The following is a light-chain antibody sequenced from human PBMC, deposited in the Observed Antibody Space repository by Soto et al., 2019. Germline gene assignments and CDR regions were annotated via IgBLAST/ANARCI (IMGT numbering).Light chain of an antibody. V-gene: IGKV3-20*01. Sequence: EIVLTQSPGTLSLSPGERATLSCRASQSVSSSYLAWYQQKPGQAPRLLIYGASSRAIGIPDRFSGSGSGTDFTLTISRLEPEDFAVYYCQQYGSSPLTFGGVTKVEIK. CDR3: QQYGSSPLT. J-gene: IGKJ4*01. CDR1: QSVSSSY. CDR2: GAS.